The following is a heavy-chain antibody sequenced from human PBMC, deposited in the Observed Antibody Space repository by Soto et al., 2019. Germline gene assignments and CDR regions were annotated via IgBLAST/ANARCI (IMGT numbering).Heavy chain of an antibody. D-gene: IGHD3-10*01. CDR1: GYTFTSFG. CDR3: ARDKMIDDFGLGSFDY. V-gene: IGHV1-18*04. Sequence: QVQMVQSGVEVKKPGASVKVSCKASGYTFTSFGVSWVRQAPGQGPEWMGWLSGYNGKTKYAQRVQGRVTMTTDTSTNTAYMELRSLRSEDTAVYFCARDKMIDDFGLGSFDYWGQGTVVTVSS. CDR2: LSGYNGKT. J-gene: IGHJ4*02.